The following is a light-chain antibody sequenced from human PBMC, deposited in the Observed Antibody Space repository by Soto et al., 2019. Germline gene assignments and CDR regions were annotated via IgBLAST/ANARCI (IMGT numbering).Light chain of an antibody. Sequence: EIVFTQSPSTLSLSPGERTTLSCRASQSVSSYLAWYQQKPGQAPGLLIYDASNRATGIPARFSGSGSGTEFTLTISSLQSEDFAVYYCQQYNNWPRTFGHGTKVDI. CDR3: QQYNNWPRT. J-gene: IGKJ1*01. CDR1: QSVSSY. CDR2: DAS. V-gene: IGKV3-11*01.